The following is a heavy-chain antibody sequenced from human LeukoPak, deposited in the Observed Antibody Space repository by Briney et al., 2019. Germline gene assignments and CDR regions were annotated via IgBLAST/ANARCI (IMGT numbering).Heavy chain of an antibody. V-gene: IGHV4-59*01. Sequence: SETLSLTCTVSGASISSNYWSWIRPPPPKGLEWIGYKSYSESTNYKPSLRSRVTISIDTSTNQFSLKLSSVTAADTAVYYCARDPAAYSSNWFFDYWGQGTLVTVSS. CDR3: ARDPAAYSSNWFFDY. CDR2: KSYSEST. D-gene: IGHD6-13*01. CDR1: GASISSNY. J-gene: IGHJ4*02.